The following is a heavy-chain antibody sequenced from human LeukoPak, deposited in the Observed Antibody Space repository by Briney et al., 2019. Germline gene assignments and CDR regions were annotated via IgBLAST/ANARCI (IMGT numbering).Heavy chain of an antibody. D-gene: IGHD3-22*01. Sequence: SETLSLTCTVSGGSISSGSYYWSWIRQPAGKGLEWIGRIYTSGSTNYHPSLKSRVTISVDTSKNQFSLKLSSVTAADTAVYYCARGITMKGDWFDPWGQGTLVTVSS. V-gene: IGHV4-61*02. CDR3: ARGITMKGDWFDP. CDR2: IYTSGST. J-gene: IGHJ5*02. CDR1: GGSISSGSYY.